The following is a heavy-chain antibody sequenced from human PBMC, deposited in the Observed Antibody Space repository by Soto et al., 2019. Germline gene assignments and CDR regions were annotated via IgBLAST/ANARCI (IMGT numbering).Heavy chain of an antibody. Sequence: GGSLRLSCAASRFTLSNYAMNWVRQAPGKGLAWVSAISDSSGRTYYADSVKGRFTVSRDNSKNTLYLQMNSLRAEDTAVYYCAKAQYCSGGSCHGWRDAFDISGQGTVVTVSS. CDR3: AKAQYCSGGSCHGWRDAFDI. CDR2: ISDSSGRT. V-gene: IGHV3-23*01. CDR1: RFTLSNYA. J-gene: IGHJ3*02. D-gene: IGHD2-15*01.